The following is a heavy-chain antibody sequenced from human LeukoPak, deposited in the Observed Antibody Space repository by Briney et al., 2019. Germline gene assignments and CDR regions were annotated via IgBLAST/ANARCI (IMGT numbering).Heavy chain of an antibody. CDR3: ATRATYCSSTSCYISTMEV. D-gene: IGHD2-2*02. V-gene: IGHV1-46*01. CDR2: INPSGGST. CDR1: GYTFTSYY. J-gene: IGHJ6*02. Sequence: ASVKVSCKASGYTFTSYYMHWVRQAPGQGLEWMGIINPSGGSTSYAQKFQGRVTMTRDTSTSTVYMELSSLRSEDTAVYYCATRATYCSSTSCYISTMEVWGQGTTVTVSS.